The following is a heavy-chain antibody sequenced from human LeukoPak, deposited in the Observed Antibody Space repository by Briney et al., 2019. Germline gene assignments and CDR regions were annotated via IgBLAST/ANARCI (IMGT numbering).Heavy chain of an antibody. Sequence: SQTLSLTCTVSGGSISSGSYYWSWIRQPAGKGLEWIGRIYTSGSTNYNPSLKSRVTISVDTSKNQFSLKLSSVTAADTAVYYCARQYSGSYYIDGYSDYWGQGTLVTVSS. J-gene: IGHJ4*02. V-gene: IGHV4-61*02. D-gene: IGHD3-10*01. CDR2: IYTSGST. CDR3: ARQYSGSYYIDGYSDY. CDR1: GGSISSGSYY.